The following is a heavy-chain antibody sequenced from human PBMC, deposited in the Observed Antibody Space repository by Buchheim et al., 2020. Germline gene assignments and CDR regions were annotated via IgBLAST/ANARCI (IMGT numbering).Heavy chain of an antibody. D-gene: IGHD6-13*01. Sequence: QVQLQESGPGLVKPSQTLSLTCTVSGGSISSGSYYWSWIRQPAGKGLEWIGRIYTSGSTNYNPSLKSRVTISVDTSQNQFSLKLSSVTAADTAVYYCARDFIAAAGTEAYYYYYGMDVWGQGTT. CDR2: IYTSGST. V-gene: IGHV4-61*02. CDR3: ARDFIAAAGTEAYYYYYGMDV. J-gene: IGHJ6*02. CDR1: GGSISSGSYY.